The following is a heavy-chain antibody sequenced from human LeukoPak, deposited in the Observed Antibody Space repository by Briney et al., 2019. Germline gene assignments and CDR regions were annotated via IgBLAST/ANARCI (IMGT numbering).Heavy chain of an antibody. J-gene: IGHJ4*02. D-gene: IGHD6-13*01. CDR3: ASGSSWYDYYFDY. CDR2: ICPGDSDT. V-gene: IGHV5-51*01. CDR1: GYSLTSYW. Sequence: GESLKISCKGSGYSLTSYWIGWVRQMPGKGLEWMGIICPGDSDTRYSPSFQGQVTISADKSISTAYLQWSSLKASDTAMYYCASGSSWYDYYFDYWGQGTLVTVSS.